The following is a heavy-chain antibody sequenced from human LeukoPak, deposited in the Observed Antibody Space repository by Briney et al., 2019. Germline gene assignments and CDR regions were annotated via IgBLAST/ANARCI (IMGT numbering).Heavy chain of an antibody. CDR3: ARTASNYQVPNFDC. CDR1: GFSVSSDC. Sequence: GGSLRLSCAASGFSVSSDCMSWVRQAPGKGLEWVSVIYTGGSTYYADSVKGRFTISRDNSKNTLYLQMNSLRAEDTAVYYCARTASNYQVPNFDCWGQGTLVTVSS. V-gene: IGHV3-53*01. J-gene: IGHJ4*02. CDR2: IYTGGST. D-gene: IGHD2-2*01.